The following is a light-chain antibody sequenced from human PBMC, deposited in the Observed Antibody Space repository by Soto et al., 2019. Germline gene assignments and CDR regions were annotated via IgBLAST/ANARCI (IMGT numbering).Light chain of an antibody. CDR2: GAS. J-gene: IGKJ1*01. Sequence: EIVLTQSPGTLSLSPGERATFSCRASQSVSSSYIAWYQQKRGRAPRRLIYGASIRATGIPDRFSGSGSGTDFTLTISRLEPEDFALYYCQQYHTSPLTFGQGTKVDIK. CDR1: QSVSSSY. V-gene: IGKV3-20*01. CDR3: QQYHTSPLT.